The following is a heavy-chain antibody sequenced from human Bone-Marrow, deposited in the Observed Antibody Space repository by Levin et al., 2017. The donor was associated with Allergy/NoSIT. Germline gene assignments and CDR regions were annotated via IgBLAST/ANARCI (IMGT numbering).Heavy chain of an antibody. CDR3: ARAKLPGAPLGHGFDP. CDR1: GASISSGGYY. J-gene: IGHJ5*02. V-gene: IGHV4-31*03. Sequence: SETLSLTCTVSGASISSGGYYWSWIRQHPGTGLEWIGNVLFSGNTNYNPSLKSRVIISVDTSKNQFSLKLMSLTAADSAVYYCARAKLPGAPLGHGFDPWGQGTLVTVSS. D-gene: IGHD4/OR15-4a*01. CDR2: VLFSGNT.